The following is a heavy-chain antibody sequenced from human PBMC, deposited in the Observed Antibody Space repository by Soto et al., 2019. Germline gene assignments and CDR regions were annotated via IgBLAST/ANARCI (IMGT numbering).Heavy chain of an antibody. V-gene: IGHV4-61*08. CDR1: GGSISSGGYY. CDR3: ARGSSGWYEQYYFDY. Sequence: SETLSLTCAVSGGSISSGGYYWSWIRQPPGKGLEWIGYIYYSGSTNYNPSLKSRVTISVDTSKNQFSLKLSSVTAADTAVYYCARGSSGWYEQYYFDYWGQATLVTVSS. D-gene: IGHD6-19*01. CDR2: IYYSGST. J-gene: IGHJ4*02.